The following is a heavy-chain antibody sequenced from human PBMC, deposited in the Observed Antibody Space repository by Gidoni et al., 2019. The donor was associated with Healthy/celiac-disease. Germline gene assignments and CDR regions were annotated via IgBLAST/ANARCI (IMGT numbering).Heavy chain of an antibody. J-gene: IGHJ3*02. V-gene: IGHV3-53*01. CDR1: GFTVSSNY. Sequence: EVQLVESGGGLIQPGGSLRLSCAASGFTVSSNYMSWVRQAPGKGLEWVSVIYSGGSTYYADSVKVRFTISRDNSKNTLYLQMNSLRAEDTAVYYCARAYDLDAFDIWGQGTMVTVSS. D-gene: IGHD3-22*01. CDR2: IYSGGST. CDR3: ARAYDLDAFDI.